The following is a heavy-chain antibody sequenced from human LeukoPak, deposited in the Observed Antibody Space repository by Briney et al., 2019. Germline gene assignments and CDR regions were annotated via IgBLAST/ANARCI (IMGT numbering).Heavy chain of an antibody. J-gene: IGHJ4*02. Sequence: GGSLRLSCAASGFTFSDYYMSWIRQAPGKGLEWVSYISSSGNTIYYADSVKGRFTISRDDAKNSLCLQMNSLRAEDTAVYYCAREGIWQQLDGYYFDYWGQGTLVTVSS. CDR2: ISSSGNTI. CDR3: AREGIWQQLDGYYFDY. CDR1: GFTFSDYY. V-gene: IGHV3-11*04. D-gene: IGHD6-13*01.